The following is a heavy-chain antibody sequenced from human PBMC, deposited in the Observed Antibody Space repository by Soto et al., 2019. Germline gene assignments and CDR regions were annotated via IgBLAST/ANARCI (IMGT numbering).Heavy chain of an antibody. CDR1: GFTFSSYG. D-gene: IGHD6-13*01. V-gene: IGHV3-30*18. J-gene: IGHJ4*02. CDR3: AKDLSNFIAAAGDY. CDR2: ISYDGSNK. Sequence: GGSLRLSCAASGFTFSSYGMHWVRQAPGKGLEWMAVISYDGSNKYYADSVKGRFTISRDNSKNTLYLQMNSLRAEDTAVYYCAKDLSNFIAAAGDYWGQGTLVTVSS.